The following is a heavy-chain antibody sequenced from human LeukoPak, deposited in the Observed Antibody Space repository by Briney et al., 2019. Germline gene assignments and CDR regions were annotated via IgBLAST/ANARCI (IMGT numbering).Heavy chain of an antibody. CDR1: GYTFTGYY. CDR3: ARGQDIVVVVAALRGDWFDP. J-gene: IGHJ5*02. Sequence: ASVKVSCKASGYTFTGYYMHWVRQAPGQGLEWMGWINPNSGGTNYAQKFQGWVTMTRDTSISTAYMELSRLRSDDTAVYYCARGQDIVVVVAALRGDWFDPWGQGTLVTVSS. CDR2: INPNSGGT. V-gene: IGHV1-2*04. D-gene: IGHD2-15*01.